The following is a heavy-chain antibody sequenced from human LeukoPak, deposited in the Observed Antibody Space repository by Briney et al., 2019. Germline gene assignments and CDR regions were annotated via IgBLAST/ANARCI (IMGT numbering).Heavy chain of an antibody. CDR1: GFTFSSDA. CDR3: ARRHSSGWLDY. V-gene: IGHV3-30-3*01. CDR2: ISYDGSNK. J-gene: IGHJ4*02. Sequence: PGGSLRLSCAASGFTFSSDAMHWVRQAPGKGLEGVAVISYDGSNKYYADSVKGRFTISRDNSKNTLYLQMNSLRAEDTAVYYCARRHSSGWLDYWGQGTLVTVSS. D-gene: IGHD6-19*01.